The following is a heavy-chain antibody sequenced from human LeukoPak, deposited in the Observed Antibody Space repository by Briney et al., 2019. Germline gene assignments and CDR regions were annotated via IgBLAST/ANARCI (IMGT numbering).Heavy chain of an antibody. CDR3: AKGGYSSSGGADY. CDR2: ISGSGGST. CDR1: GFTFSSYA. Sequence: PGGSLRLSCAASGFTFSSYAMSWVRQAPGKGLEWVSAISGSGGSTYYADSVKGWFTISRDNSKNTLYLQMNSLRAEDTAVYYCAKGGYSSSGGADYWSQGTLATVSS. J-gene: IGHJ4*02. V-gene: IGHV3-23*01. D-gene: IGHD6-6*01.